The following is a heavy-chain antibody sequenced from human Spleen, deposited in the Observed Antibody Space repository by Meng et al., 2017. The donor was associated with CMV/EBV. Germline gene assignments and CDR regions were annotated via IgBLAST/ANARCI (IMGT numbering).Heavy chain of an antibody. D-gene: IGHD6-19*01. V-gene: IGHV4-59*01. J-gene: IGHJ4*02. CDR3: ARGVNVLRRRLAGPPDF. Sequence: SETLSLTCTVSGGSISNKYWSWIRQPPGKGLEWIGYIYHSGTTNYNPSLRSRVTISVDTSKNQFSLNLTSVTVADTAVYYCARGVNVLRRRLAGPPDFWGQGTLVTVSS. CDR2: IYHSGTT. CDR1: GGSISNKY.